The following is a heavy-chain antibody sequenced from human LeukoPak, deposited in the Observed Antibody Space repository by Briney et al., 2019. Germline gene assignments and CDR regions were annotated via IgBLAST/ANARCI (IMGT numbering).Heavy chain of an antibody. D-gene: IGHD2-15*01. CDR1: GGTFSSYA. Sequence: SVKVSCKASGGTFSSYAISWVRQAPGQGLEWMGRIVPIFGTANYAQKFQGRVTITTDESTSTAYMELSSLRSEDTAVYYCARDNDIVVVVAARDWYFDLWGRGTLVTVSS. CDR2: IVPIFGTA. CDR3: ARDNDIVVVVAARDWYFDL. V-gene: IGHV1-69*05. J-gene: IGHJ2*01.